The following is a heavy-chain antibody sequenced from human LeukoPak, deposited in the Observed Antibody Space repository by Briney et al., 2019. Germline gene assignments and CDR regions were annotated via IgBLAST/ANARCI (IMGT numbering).Heavy chain of an antibody. J-gene: IGHJ3*02. CDR1: GYSISSGYF. V-gene: IGHV4-38-2*02. D-gene: IGHD2-15*01. CDR2: IYHSGST. CDR3: ARGVSWGNDAFDI. Sequence: SETLSLTCTVSGYSISSGYFWGWIRQPPGRGLEWIGNIYHSGSTYYNPSLKSRVTISVDTSKNQFSLKLSSVTAADTAVYYCARGVSWGNDAFDIWGQGTMVTVSS.